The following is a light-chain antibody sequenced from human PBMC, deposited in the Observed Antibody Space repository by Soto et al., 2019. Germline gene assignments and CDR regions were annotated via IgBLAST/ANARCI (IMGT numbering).Light chain of an antibody. CDR1: QSIGSW. CDR3: QQYNSYWWT. J-gene: IGKJ1*01. CDR2: KAS. V-gene: IGKV1-5*03. Sequence: DIQMTQSPSTLSASVRDRVTITCRASQSIGSWLAWYQQKPGEAPKLLIYKASSLESGVPSRFSGSGSGTEFTLTISSLQPDDFATYYCQQYNSYWWTFGQGTKVDIK.